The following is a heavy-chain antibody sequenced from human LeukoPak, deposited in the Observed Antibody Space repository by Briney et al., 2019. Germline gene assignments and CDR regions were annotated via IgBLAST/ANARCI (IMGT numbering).Heavy chain of an antibody. CDR2: IYYSGST. D-gene: IGHD4-11*01. V-gene: IGHV4-39*01. J-gene: IGHJ4*02. CDR3: ARRYSNYFFDY. Sequence: SETLSLXCTVSGGSISSSSYYWGWIRQPPGKGLEWIGSIYYSGSTYYNPSLKSRVTISVDTSKNQFSLKLSSVTAADTAVYYCARRYSNYFFDYWGQGTLVTVSS. CDR1: GGSISSSSYY.